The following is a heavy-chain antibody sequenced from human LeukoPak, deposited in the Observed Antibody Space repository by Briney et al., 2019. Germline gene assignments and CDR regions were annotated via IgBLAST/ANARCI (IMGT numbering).Heavy chain of an antibody. V-gene: IGHV3-74*01. J-gene: IGHJ5*02. CDR3: ARIASHSSTWYDGGS. D-gene: IGHD6-13*01. CDR2: INFDGSST. CDR1: GFTFSSYS. Sequence: PGGSLRLSCVASGFTFSSYSMSWVRQAPGKGLEWVSGINFDGSSTTYADSVKGRFTISRDNAKNTLYLQMNSLRAEDTGVYYCARIASHSSTWYDGGSWGQGTLVTVSS.